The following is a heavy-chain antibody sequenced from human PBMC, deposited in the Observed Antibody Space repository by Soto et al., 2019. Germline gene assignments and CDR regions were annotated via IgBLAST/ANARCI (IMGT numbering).Heavy chain of an antibody. CDR1: GGTFSSYA. CDR3: ARGVVGAPYYYYGMDV. J-gene: IGHJ6*02. V-gene: IGHV1-69*13. D-gene: IGHD1-26*01. Sequence: SVKVSCKASGGTFSSYAISWVRQAPGQGREWMGGIIPIFGTANYAQKFQGRVTITADESTSTAYMELSSLRSEDTAVYYCARGVVGAPYYYYGMDVWGQGXTVTVSS. CDR2: IIPIFGTA.